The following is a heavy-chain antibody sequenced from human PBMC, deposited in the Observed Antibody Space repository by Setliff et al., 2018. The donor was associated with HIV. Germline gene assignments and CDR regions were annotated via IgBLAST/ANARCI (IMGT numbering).Heavy chain of an antibody. D-gene: IGHD3-3*01. CDR3: GIRISISVIWTFDY. Sequence: GGSLRLSCAASGFTFSSYAMQWVRQAPGKGLEWVAVISSDGSNEYYADSVKGRFAISRDNSMNTLSLQMNSLRAEDTAVYYCGIRISISVIWTFDYWGQGMLVTVSS. J-gene: IGHJ4*02. V-gene: IGHV3-30*09. CDR1: GFTFSSYA. CDR2: ISSDGSNE.